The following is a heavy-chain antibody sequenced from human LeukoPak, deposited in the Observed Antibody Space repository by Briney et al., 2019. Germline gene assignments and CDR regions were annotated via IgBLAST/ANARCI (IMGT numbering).Heavy chain of an antibody. D-gene: IGHD3-22*01. CDR1: GGSLSSNNW. V-gene: IGHV4-4*02. Sequence: PSGTLSLTCAVSGGSLSSNNWWSWVRQPPGKGLEWIGEIYHSGSTYYNPSLKSRVTISVDTSKNQFSLKLSSVTAADTAVYYCARYPIYDSSGYFGYWGQGTLVTVSS. CDR2: IYHSGST. J-gene: IGHJ4*02. CDR3: ARYPIYDSSGYFGY.